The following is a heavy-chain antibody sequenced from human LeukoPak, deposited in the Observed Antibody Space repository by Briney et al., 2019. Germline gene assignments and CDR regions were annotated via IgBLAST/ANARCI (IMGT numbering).Heavy chain of an antibody. V-gene: IGHV4-59*01. J-gene: IGHJ4*02. CDR3: ASAAGWESAY. CDR2: IYYSGST. Sequence: SETLSLTCTVSGGSISSYYWSWIRQPPGKGLEWIGYIYYSGSTNYNPSLKSRVTISVDTSKNQFSLKLSSVTAADTAVYYCASAAGWESAYWGQGTLVTVSS. D-gene: IGHD1-26*01. CDR1: GGSISSYY.